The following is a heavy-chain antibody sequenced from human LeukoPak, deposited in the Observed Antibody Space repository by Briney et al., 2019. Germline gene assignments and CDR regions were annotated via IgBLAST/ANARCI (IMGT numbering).Heavy chain of an antibody. V-gene: IGHV3-11*01. CDR3: ARYYDSSGYAHHTCYFDY. Sequence: MXWXRQAPGXGLEWVSYISSSGSTIYYADSVKGRFTISRDNAKNSLYLQMNSLRAEDTAVYYCARYYDSSGYAHHTCYFDYWGQGTLVTVSS. D-gene: IGHD3-22*01. CDR2: ISSSGSTI. J-gene: IGHJ4*02.